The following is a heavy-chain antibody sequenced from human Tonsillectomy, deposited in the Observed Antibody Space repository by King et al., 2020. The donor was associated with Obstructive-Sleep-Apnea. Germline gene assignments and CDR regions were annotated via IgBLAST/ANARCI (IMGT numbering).Heavy chain of an antibody. V-gene: IGHV1-18*04. Sequence: VQLVESGAEVKKPGASVKVSCEASGYTFTSYSINWVRQAPGQGLEWLGWISVCNGNRNYAQKLQGRVTMTTDTSTSTAYMELRSLTSDDTAVYYCAREVCSTSCYDYYYGMDVWGQGTTVTVSS. J-gene: IGHJ6*02. CDR2: ISVCNGNR. D-gene: IGHD2-2*01. CDR1: GYTFTSYS. CDR3: AREVCSTSCYDYYYGMDV.